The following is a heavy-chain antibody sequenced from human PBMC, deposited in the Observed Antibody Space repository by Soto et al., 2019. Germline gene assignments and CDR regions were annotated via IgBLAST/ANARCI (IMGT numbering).Heavy chain of an antibody. J-gene: IGHJ6*02. CDR2: IIPIFGTA. CDR1: GGTFSSYA. V-gene: IGHV1-69*13. D-gene: IGHD7-27*01. Sequence: SVKVSCKASGGTFSSYAISWVRQAPGQGLEWMGGIIPIFGTANYAQKFQGRVTITADESTSTAYMELSSLRSEDTAVYYCARDDKPGDYYYYGMDVWGQGTTVTVSS. CDR3: ARDDKPGDYYYYGMDV.